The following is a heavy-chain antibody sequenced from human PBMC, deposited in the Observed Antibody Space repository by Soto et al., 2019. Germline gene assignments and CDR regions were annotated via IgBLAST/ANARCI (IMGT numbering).Heavy chain of an antibody. D-gene: IGHD6-19*01. CDR3: ARASGAGTFGY. V-gene: IGHV4-4*02. CDR2: IYHSGST. J-gene: IGHJ4*02. Sequence: QVQLQESGPGLVKPSGTLSLTCAVSGGSISSSKWWSWVRLPPGKGLEWIGEIYHSGSTNYNPSLKSRVTISVDNAKNQVSLKLSSVTAADTAVYYCARASGAGTFGYWGQGTLDTVSS. CDR1: GGSISSSKW.